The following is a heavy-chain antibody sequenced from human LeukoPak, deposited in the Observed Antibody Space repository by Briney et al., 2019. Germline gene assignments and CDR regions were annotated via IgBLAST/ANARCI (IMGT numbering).Heavy chain of an antibody. D-gene: IGHD3-9*01. CDR1: GFTFSSYS. CDR3: ARGDGYFDWLPALHFDY. V-gene: IGHV3-48*01. J-gene: IGHJ4*02. CDR2: ISSSSSTI. Sequence: SGGSLRLSCAASGFTFSSYSMNWVRQAPGKGLAWVSYISSSSSTIYYADSVKGRFTISRDNAKNSLYLQMNSLRAEDTAVYYCARGDGYFDWLPALHFDYWGQGTLVTVSS.